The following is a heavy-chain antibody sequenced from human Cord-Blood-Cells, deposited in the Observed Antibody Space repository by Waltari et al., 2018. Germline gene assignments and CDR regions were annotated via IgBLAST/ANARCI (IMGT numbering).Heavy chain of an antibody. J-gene: IGHJ4*02. V-gene: IGHV1-46*01. Sequence: KASGYTFTSYYMHWVRQAPGQGLEWMGIINPSGGSTSYAQKFQGRVTMTRDTSTSTVYMELSSLRSEDTAVYYCARDRGVRGVILDYWGQGTLVTVSS. CDR1: GYTFTSYY. CDR2: INPSGGST. CDR3: ARDRGVRGVILDY. D-gene: IGHD3-10*01.